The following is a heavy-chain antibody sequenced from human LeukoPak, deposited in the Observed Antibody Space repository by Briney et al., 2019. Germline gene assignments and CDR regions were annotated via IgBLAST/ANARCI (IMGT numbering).Heavy chain of an antibody. CDR1: GGSISSYY. D-gene: IGHD1-26*01. V-gene: IGHV4-59*01. Sequence: SETLSLTCTVSGGSISSYYWSWIRQPPGKGLEWIGYIYYSGSTNYNPSLKSRVTISVDTSKNQFSLKLSSVTAADTAVYYCARERVGAKGDYYYYYMDVWGKGTTVTVSS. CDR3: ARERVGAKGDYYYYYMDV. CDR2: IYYSGST. J-gene: IGHJ6*03.